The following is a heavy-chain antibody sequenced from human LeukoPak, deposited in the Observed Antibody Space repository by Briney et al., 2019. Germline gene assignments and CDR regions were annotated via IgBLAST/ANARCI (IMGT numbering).Heavy chain of an antibody. CDR2: IYSGGST. Sequence: GGSLRLSCAASGFTFDDYGMTWVRQAPGKGLEWVSVIYSGGSTYYADSVKGRFTISRDNSKNTLYLQMNSLRAEDTAVYYCATIDYWGQGTLVTVSS. CDR3: ATIDY. J-gene: IGHJ4*02. V-gene: IGHV3-66*01. CDR1: GFTFDDYG.